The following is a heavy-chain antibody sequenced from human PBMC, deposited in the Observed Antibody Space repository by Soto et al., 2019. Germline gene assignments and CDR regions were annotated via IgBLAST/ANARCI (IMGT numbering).Heavy chain of an antibody. D-gene: IGHD2-2*01. CDR1: GGTFSSYA. Sequence: VASVKVSCKASGGTFSSYAISWVRQAPGQGLEWMGGIIPIFGTANYAQKFQGRVTITADESTSTAYMELSSLRSEDTAVYYCARGVVPAALTIDYWGQGTLVTVSS. V-gene: IGHV1-69*13. CDR2: IIPIFGTA. CDR3: ARGVVPAALTIDY. J-gene: IGHJ4*02.